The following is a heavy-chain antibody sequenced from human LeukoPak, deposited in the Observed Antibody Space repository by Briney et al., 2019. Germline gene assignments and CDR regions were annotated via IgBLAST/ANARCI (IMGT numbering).Heavy chain of an antibody. Sequence: GGSLRLSCAASGFTFNNAWMNWVRQAPGKGLEWVSGISPSADIKYYADSVKGRFTISRDNSKNMLYLEVISLTADDTAVYYCAKDDAWLRFGEWSQGTLVTVSS. CDR1: GFTFNNAW. CDR3: AKDDAWLRFGE. J-gene: IGHJ4*02. CDR2: ISPSADIK. V-gene: IGHV3-23*01. D-gene: IGHD3-10*01.